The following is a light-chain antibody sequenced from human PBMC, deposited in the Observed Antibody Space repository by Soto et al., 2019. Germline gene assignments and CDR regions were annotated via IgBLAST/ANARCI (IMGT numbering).Light chain of an antibody. CDR2: DAS. CDR3: QQYNSYST. V-gene: IGKV1-5*01. CDR1: QSISSW. J-gene: IGKJ1*01. Sequence: DIQMPQSPSTLYASVGDRVTITCRSSQSISSWLAWYQQKPGKAPKLLIYDASSLESGVPSRFSGSGSGTEFTLTISSLQPDDFATYYCQQYNSYSTFGQGTKVDIK.